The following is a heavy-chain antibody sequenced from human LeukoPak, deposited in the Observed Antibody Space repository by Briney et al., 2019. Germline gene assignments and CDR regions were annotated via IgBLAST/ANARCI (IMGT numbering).Heavy chain of an antibody. J-gene: IGHJ4*02. CDR3: AKDAHRGFDYSNSLEH. D-gene: IGHD4-11*01. V-gene: IGHV3-33*06. CDR2: IWSDATNQ. Sequence: PGGSLRLSCEASGFTFSHFGMRWVGQAPGKGLEWVAVIWSDATNQYYADSVKGRFTISRDNFKNTVSLQMNSLRAEDTAVYYCAKDAHRGFDYSNSLEHWGQGSLVTVSS. CDR1: GFTFSHFG.